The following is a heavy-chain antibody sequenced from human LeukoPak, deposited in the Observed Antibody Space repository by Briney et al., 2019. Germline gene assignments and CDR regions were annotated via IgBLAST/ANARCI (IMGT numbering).Heavy chain of an antibody. CDR2: IYYSGST. J-gene: IGHJ4*02. D-gene: IGHD3-22*01. CDR1: GGSISSSSYY. CDR3: ARSAIQMKYYYDSSGYYYFDY. Sequence: SEPLSLTCTVSGGSISSSSYYWGWIRQPPGKGLEWIGSIYYSGSTYYNPSLKSRVTISVDTSKNQFSLKLSSVTAADTAVYYCARSAIQMKYYYDSSGYYYFDYWGQGTLVTVSS. V-gene: IGHV4-39*01.